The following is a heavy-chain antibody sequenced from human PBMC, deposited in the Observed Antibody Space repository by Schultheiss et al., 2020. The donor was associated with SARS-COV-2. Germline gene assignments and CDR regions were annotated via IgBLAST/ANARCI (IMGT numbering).Heavy chain of an antibody. J-gene: IGHJ4*02. CDR2: IKQDGSEK. CDR3: ATEYQFRSPPYNFHY. V-gene: IGHV3-7*01. D-gene: IGHD2-2*01. CDR1: GFTFSDYY. Sequence: GGSLRLSCAASGFTFSDYYMSWIRQAPGKGLEWVANIKQDGSEKYYVDSVKGRFTISRDNAKNSLYLQMNSLRAEDTAVYYCATEYQFRSPPYNFHYWGQGTLVTVSS.